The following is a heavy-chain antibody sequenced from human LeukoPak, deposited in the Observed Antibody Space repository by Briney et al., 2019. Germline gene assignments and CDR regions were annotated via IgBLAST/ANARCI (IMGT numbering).Heavy chain of an antibody. CDR2: IIPIFGTA. D-gene: IGHD1/OR15-1a*01. CDR1: GGTFSSYA. CDR3: ARGRTDYYYYAMDV. V-gene: IGHV1-69*13. J-gene: IGHJ6*02. Sequence: ASVNVSCTASGGTFSSYAINWVRQAPGQGLEWMGGIIPIFGTANYAQKFQGRVTITADESTSTAYMELSSLRSEDTAVYYCARGRTDYYYYAMDVWGQGTTVTVSS.